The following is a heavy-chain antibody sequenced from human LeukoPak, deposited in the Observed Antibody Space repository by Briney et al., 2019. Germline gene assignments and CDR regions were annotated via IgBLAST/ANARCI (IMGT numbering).Heavy chain of an antibody. V-gene: IGHV4-59*12. CDR1: GGSISSYY. CDR3: ARLTIRYFVWLQALYYFDY. Sequence: SETLSLTCTVSGGSISSYYWSWIRQPPGKGLEWIGYIYYSGSTNYNPSLKSRVTISVDKSKNQFSLKLSSVTAADTAVYYCARLTIRYFVWLQALYYFDYWGQGTLVTVSS. D-gene: IGHD3-9*01. J-gene: IGHJ4*02. CDR2: IYYSGST.